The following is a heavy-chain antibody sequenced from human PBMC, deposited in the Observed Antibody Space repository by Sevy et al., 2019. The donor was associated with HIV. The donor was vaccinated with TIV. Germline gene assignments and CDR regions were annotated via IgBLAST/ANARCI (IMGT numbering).Heavy chain of an antibody. D-gene: IGHD1-1*01. CDR1: EISFSDYY. Sequence: GGSLRLSCAASEISFSDYYMSWIRQTPGKGLEWISYISSGGSIIYYADSEKGRFTISRDNAKNSLYLQMNSLRAEDTAVYYCTRVRYNYGSYYFDYWGQGTLVTVSS. CDR2: ISSGGSII. J-gene: IGHJ4*02. CDR3: TRVRYNYGSYYFDY. V-gene: IGHV3-11*01.